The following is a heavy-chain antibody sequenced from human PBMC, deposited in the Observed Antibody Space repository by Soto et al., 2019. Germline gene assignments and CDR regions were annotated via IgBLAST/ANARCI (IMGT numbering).Heavy chain of an antibody. Sequence: QVRLVQSGAEVKKPGASVKVSCKASGYIFTNYYIHWVRQAPGQGLEWMAIINPNGGSTNCAQELQGRINLTRVTSTSTVYMDLSSLTSEDTAMFYCASGLYSGGKWGQGTLVTVHS. J-gene: IGHJ4*02. D-gene: IGHD2-21*01. CDR3: ASGLYSGGK. CDR2: INPNGGST. V-gene: IGHV1-46*04. CDR1: GYIFTNYY.